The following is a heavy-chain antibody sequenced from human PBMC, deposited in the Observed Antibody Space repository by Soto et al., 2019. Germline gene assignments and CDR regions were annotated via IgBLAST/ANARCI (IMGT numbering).Heavy chain of an antibody. V-gene: IGHV3-23*01. J-gene: IGHJ6*02. CDR3: AKAIVATQEIVVVVAATHYGMDV. D-gene: IGHD2-15*01. CDR1: EFTFSNYA. CDR2: ISYGGGTT. Sequence: GGSLRLSCAASEFTFSNYAMSWVRQAPGKGLEWVSAISYGGGTTYYADSVKGRFTISRDNSKNTLYLQMNSLRAEDTAVYYCAKAIVATQEIVVVVAATHYGMDVWGQGTTVTVSS.